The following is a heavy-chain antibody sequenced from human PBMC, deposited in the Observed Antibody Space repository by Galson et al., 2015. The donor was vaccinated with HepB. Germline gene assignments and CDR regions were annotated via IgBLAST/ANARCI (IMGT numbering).Heavy chain of an antibody. D-gene: IGHD3-3*01. V-gene: IGHV2-70*11. CDR2: IDWDDDK. J-gene: IGHJ6*02. Sequence: PALVKPTQTLTLTCTFSGFSLSTSGMCVSWIRQPPGKALEWLARIDWDDDKYYSTSLKTRLTISKDTSKNQVVLTMTNMDPVDTATYYCARAPYYDFWSGYGRPLFASMDVWGQGTTVTVSS. CDR3: ARAPYYDFWSGYGRPLFASMDV. CDR1: GFSLSTSGMC.